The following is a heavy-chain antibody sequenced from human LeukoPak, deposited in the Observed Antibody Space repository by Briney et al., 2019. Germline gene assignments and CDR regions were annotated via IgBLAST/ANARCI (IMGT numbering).Heavy chain of an antibody. Sequence: GGSLRLSCAASGFTFSSYSMNWVRQAPGKGLEWVSSISSSSSYIYYADSVKGRFTISRDNAKNSLYLQMNSLRAEDTAVYYCARDRKVEREQIDYWGQGTLVTVSS. D-gene: IGHD1-26*01. CDR2: ISSSSSYI. CDR3: ARDRKVEREQIDY. J-gene: IGHJ4*02. V-gene: IGHV3-21*01. CDR1: GFTFSSYS.